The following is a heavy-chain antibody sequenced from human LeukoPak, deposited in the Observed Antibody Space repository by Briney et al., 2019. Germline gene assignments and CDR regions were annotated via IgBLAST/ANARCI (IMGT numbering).Heavy chain of an antibody. CDR1: GGSISSYY. CDR3: ATAYSSSWSQDYGMDV. CDR2: IYTSGST. Sequence: SETLSLTCTVSGGSISSYYCSWIRQPAGKGLEWIGRIYTSGSTNYNPSLKSRVTMSVDTSKNQFSLKLSSVTAADTAVYYCATAYSSSWSQDYGMDVWGQGTTVTVSS. J-gene: IGHJ6*02. V-gene: IGHV4-4*07. D-gene: IGHD6-13*01.